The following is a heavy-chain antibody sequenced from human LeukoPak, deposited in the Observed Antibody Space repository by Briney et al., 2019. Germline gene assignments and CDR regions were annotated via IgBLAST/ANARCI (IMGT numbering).Heavy chain of an antibody. CDR3: ARASREGYFDY. Sequence: ASVKVSCKASGYTFTGYYMHWVRQAPGQGLEWMGWINPNSGGTNYAQKFQGRVTITADESTSTAYMELSSLRSEDTAVYYCARASREGYFDYWGQGTLVTVSS. V-gene: IGHV1-2*02. CDR1: GYTFTGYY. CDR2: INPNSGGT. J-gene: IGHJ4*02. D-gene: IGHD1-26*01.